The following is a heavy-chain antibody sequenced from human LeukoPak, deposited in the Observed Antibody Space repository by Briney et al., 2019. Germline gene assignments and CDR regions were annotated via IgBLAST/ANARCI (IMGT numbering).Heavy chain of an antibody. CDR2: ISAYNGNT. D-gene: IGHD3-22*01. V-gene: IGHV1-18*01. J-gene: IGHJ3*02. Sequence: ASVKVSRKASGYTFTSYGISWARQAPGQGLEWMGWISAYNGNTNYAQKLQGRVTMTTDTSTSTAYMELRSLRSDDTAVYYCARDGIVVVTPEAFDIWGQGTMVTVSS. CDR1: GYTFTSYG. CDR3: ARDGIVVVTPEAFDI.